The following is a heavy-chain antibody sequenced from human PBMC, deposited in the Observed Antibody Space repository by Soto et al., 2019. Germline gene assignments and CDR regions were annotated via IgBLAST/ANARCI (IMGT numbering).Heavy chain of an antibody. J-gene: IGHJ5*02. CDR2: ISGSGGST. CDR1: GFTFSSYA. D-gene: IGHD3-10*01. V-gene: IGHV3-23*01. CDR3: AKAPPTSITMVRGVIIIDGDWFDP. Sequence: QPGGSLRLSCAASGFTFSSYAMSWVRQAPGKGLEWVSAISGSGGSTYYADSVKGRFTISRDNSKNTLYLQMNSLRAEDTAVYYCAKAPPTSITMVRGVIIIDGDWFDPRGQGTLVTVSS.